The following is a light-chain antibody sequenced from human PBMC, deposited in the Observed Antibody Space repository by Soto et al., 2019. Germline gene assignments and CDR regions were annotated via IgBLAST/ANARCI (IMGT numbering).Light chain of an antibody. V-gene: IGLV2-14*01. CDR3: SSYTSSSTLV. J-gene: IGLJ1*01. Sequence: QFALTQPASVSGSPGQSITISCTGTSSDVGGYNDVSWYQQHPGKAPKLMIYEVSNRPSGVSNRFSGSKSGNTSSLTISGLQDEDEADYYCSSYTSSSTLVFGTGTKLTVL. CDR2: EVS. CDR1: SSDVGGYND.